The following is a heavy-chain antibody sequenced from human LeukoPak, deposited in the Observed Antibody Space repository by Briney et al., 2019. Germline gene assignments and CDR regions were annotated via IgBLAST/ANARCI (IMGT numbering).Heavy chain of an antibody. CDR2: NYYRGNT. CDR3: ARLYSGKRPPDY. J-gene: IGHJ4*02. Sequence: PGGSLRLSCAASGFTFSSYVMTWVRQPPGKGLEWIGSNYYRGNTYYNPSLKSRVTISVDTSKSQLSLKLNSVTAADTAVYYCARLYSGKRPPDYWGQGTLVTVSS. D-gene: IGHD1-14*01. CDR1: GFTFSSYVMT. V-gene: IGHV4-39*01.